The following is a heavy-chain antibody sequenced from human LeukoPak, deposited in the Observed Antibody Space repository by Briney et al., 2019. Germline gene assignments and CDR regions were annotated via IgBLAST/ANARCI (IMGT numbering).Heavy chain of an antibody. CDR1: GFTFSSYW. CDR3: ARANTYYYDSSGYDP. CDR2: INSDGSST. V-gene: IGHV3-74*01. D-gene: IGHD3-22*01. Sequence: GGSLRLSCAAPGFTFSSYWMHWVRQAPGKGLVWVSRINSDGSSTSYADSVKGRFTISRDNAKNTLYLQMNSLRAEDTAVYYCARANTYYYDSSGYDPWGQGTLVTVSS. J-gene: IGHJ5*02.